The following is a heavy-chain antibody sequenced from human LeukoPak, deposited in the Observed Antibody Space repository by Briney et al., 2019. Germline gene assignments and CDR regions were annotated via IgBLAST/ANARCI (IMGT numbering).Heavy chain of an antibody. Sequence: GGSLRLSCAASGFTFSDYYMSWVRQAPGKGLEWVSTITGSGTTTYYADSVQGRFTISRDNSNNTLYLQMNSLRAEDTALYYCAKPIWGAFPREMDVWGKGTTVTISS. CDR3: AKPIWGAFPREMDV. D-gene: IGHD3-16*01. CDR1: GFTFSDYY. V-gene: IGHV3-23*01. J-gene: IGHJ6*04. CDR2: ITGSGTTT.